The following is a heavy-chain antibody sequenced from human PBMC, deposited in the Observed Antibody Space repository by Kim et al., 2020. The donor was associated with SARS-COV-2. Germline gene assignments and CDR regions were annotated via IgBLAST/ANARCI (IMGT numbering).Heavy chain of an antibody. CDR1: GFPFNNYA. V-gene: IGHV3-30*03. Sequence: GGSLRLSCGPSGFPFNNYALPWVRLPPGRGLAWLSFLSSDVSITSYSASIPGQFTVSRDSSHNTLYLQTRSLTPEDPALINRATSSDFFWFRKGLHAF. D-gene: IGHD2-21*02. J-gene: IGHJ3*01. CDR2: LSSDVSIT. CDR3: ATSSDFFWFRKGLHAF.